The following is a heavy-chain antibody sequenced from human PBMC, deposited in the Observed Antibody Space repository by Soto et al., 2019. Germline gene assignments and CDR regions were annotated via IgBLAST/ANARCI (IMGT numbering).Heavy chain of an antibody. CDR1: GXTFTSYG. D-gene: IGHD3-16*01. Sequence: ASVKVSCKASGXTFTSYGISWVRQAPGQGLEWMGWISAYNGNTNYAQKLQGRVTMTTDTSTSTAYMELRSLRSDDTAVYYCARAHLRWGSQFDVYDIWGQGTMVTGS. CDR3: ARAHLRWGSQFDVYDI. CDR2: ISAYNGNT. J-gene: IGHJ3*02. V-gene: IGHV1-18*01.